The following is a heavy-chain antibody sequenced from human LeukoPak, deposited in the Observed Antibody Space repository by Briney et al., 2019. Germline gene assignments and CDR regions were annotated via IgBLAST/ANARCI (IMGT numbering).Heavy chain of an antibody. CDR2: INPNSGGK. Sequence: ASVKVSCKASGYTFTGYYMHWVRQAPGQGLEWMGWINPNSGGKNYAQKFQGRVTMTRDTSISTAYMELSRLRSDDTAVYYCARASSRGGSGSFVFDYWGQGTLVTVSS. CDR1: GYTFTGYY. D-gene: IGHD2-15*01. V-gene: IGHV1-2*02. CDR3: ARASSRGGSGSFVFDY. J-gene: IGHJ4*02.